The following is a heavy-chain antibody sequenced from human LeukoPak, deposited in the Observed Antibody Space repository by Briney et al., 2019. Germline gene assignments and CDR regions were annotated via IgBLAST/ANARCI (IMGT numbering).Heavy chain of an antibody. Sequence: SETLSLTCNVSGGSISTTSYYWGWIRQSPGTGLEWIASMYYAGSTYYNPSLRSRVTISIDTSKNQVSMNLTSVTAADTAVYYCASRPPVSGYVVSWGQGTLVTVSS. V-gene: IGHV4-39*01. CDR2: MYYAGST. CDR1: GGSISTTSYY. CDR3: ASRPPVSGYVVS. D-gene: IGHD5-12*01. J-gene: IGHJ4*02.